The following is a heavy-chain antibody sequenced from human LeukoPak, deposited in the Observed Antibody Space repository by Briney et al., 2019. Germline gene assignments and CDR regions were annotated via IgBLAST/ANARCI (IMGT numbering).Heavy chain of an antibody. D-gene: IGHD3-9*01. J-gene: IGHJ5*02. CDR2: IRSKAYGGTT. V-gene: IGHV3-49*04. Sequence: PGGSLRLSCTASGFTFGDYAMSWVRQAPGKGLEWVGFIRSKAYGGTTEYAASVKGRFTISRDDSKSIAYLQMNSLKTEDTAVYYCTRPHLTDKGWFDPWGQGTLVTVSS. CDR1: GFTFGDYA. CDR3: TRPHLTDKGWFDP.